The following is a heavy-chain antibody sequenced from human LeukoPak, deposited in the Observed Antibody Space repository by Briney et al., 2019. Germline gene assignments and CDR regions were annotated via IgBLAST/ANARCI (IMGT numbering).Heavy chain of an antibody. J-gene: IGHJ4*02. D-gene: IGHD3-10*01. V-gene: IGHV3-48*01. CDR2: ISSSSSTI. CDR3: ARASGSGNSFDFDY. CDR1: GFTFSSYS. Sequence: GGSLRLSCAASGFTFSSYSMNWVRQAPGKGLEWVSYISSSSSTIYYADSVKGRFTISRDNAKNSLYLQMNSLRADDTAVYYCARASGSGNSFDFDYWGQGTLVIVSS.